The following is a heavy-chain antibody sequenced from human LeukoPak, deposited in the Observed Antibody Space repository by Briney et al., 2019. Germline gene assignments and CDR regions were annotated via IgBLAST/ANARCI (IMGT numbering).Heavy chain of an antibody. CDR1: GYTFTGYH. Sequence: ASVKVSCKASGYTFTGYHMHWVRQAPGQGLEWMGRINPNSGDTNYAQNFQGRVTMTRDTSISTGYMELSRLRSDDTAVYYCGRDYCSSTSCLFDYWGQGTLVTVS. V-gene: IGHV1-2*06. CDR2: INPNSGDT. D-gene: IGHD2-2*01. J-gene: IGHJ4*02. CDR3: GRDYCSSTSCLFDY.